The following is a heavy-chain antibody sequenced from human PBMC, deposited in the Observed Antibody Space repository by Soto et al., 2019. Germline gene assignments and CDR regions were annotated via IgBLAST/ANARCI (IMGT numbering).Heavy chain of an antibody. Sequence: PGESLKISCKGSGDSFNSYWIGWVRQMPGKGLEWMGIIYPGDSETKYSPSFEGQVTISADKSISTAYLQWSSLKASDTAIYFCARRNNYRFDYWGQGTLVTVSS. CDR1: GDSFNSYW. V-gene: IGHV5-51*01. D-gene: IGHD4-4*01. J-gene: IGHJ4*02. CDR2: IYPGDSET. CDR3: ARRNNYRFDY.